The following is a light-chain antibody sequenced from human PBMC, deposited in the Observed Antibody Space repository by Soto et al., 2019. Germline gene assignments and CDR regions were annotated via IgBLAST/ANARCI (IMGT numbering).Light chain of an antibody. Sequence: ALTQPPSASGTPGQRVTISCSGSSSNIGSNTVNWYQQLPGTAPKLLIYSNNQRPSGVPDRFSGSKSGTSASLAISGLQSEDEADYYCAAWDDSLNGPRYVFGTGTKVTVL. CDR2: SNN. V-gene: IGLV1-44*01. CDR3: AAWDDSLNGPRYV. J-gene: IGLJ1*01. CDR1: SSNIGSNT.